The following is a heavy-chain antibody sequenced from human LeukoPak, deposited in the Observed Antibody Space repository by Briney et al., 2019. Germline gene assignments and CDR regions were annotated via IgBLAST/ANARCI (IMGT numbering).Heavy chain of an antibody. CDR1: GGSFSGYY. V-gene: IGHV4-34*01. D-gene: IGHD3-10*01. CDR3: ARGRITMVRGSKHFDY. Sequence: SETLSLTCAVYGGSFSGYYWSWIRQPPGKGLEWIGEINHSGSTNYNPSLKSRVTISVDTSKNQFSLKLSSVTAADTAVYYCARGRITMVRGSKHFDYWGQGTLVTVSS. CDR2: INHSGST. J-gene: IGHJ4*02.